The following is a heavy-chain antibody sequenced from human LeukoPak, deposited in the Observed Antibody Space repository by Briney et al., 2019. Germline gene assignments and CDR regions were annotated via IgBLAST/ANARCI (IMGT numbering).Heavy chain of an antibody. CDR3: ATSTVTHTRDP. V-gene: IGHV1-2*02. J-gene: IGHJ5*02. D-gene: IGHD1-1*01. CDR2: INPFSGAT. CDR1: GYTFTDFY. Sequence: ASVRVPCKASGYTFTDFYLNWVRQAPGQGIEWMAWINPFSGATSYAEKFQGRVTMTWDTSISTAYMELLGLRSDDTAVYYCATSTVTHTRDPWGQGTLVTVSS.